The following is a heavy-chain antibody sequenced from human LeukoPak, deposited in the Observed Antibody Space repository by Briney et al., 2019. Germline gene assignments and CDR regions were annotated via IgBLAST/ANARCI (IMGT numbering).Heavy chain of an antibody. CDR3: ARVYDVLTGGFDY. CDR1: GFTFRRYD. D-gene: IGHD3-9*01. CDR2: ISSSSISI. V-gene: IGHV3-21*01. Sequence: PGGSLRLSCASSGFTFRRYDMNWVRQAPGKGLEWVSFISSSSISIHYADPVKGRFTIPRNNARDILYLQMDSLRVEDTAIYYCARVYDVLTGGFDYWGQGVPVTVSS. J-gene: IGHJ4*02.